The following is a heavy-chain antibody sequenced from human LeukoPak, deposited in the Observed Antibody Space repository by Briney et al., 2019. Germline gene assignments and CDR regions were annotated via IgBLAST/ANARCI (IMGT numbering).Heavy chain of an antibody. V-gene: IGHV4-59*01. CDR2: IXXXXXX. CDR1: XXXISSYX. Sequence: PSETLSLTCTVSXXXISSYXWSWIRQPPXXXXXXXXYIXXXXXXXYNPSLKSRVTISVDTSKNQFSLKLSSVTAADTAVYYCARTSGDFWSGYYSLDRTSTFDDWGQGTLVTVSS. D-gene: IGHD3-3*01. J-gene: IGHJ4*02. CDR3: ARTSGDFWSGYYSLDRTSTFDD.